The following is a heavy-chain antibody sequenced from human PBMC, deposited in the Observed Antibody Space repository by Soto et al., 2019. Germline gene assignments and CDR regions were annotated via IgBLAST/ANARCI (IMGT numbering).Heavy chain of an antibody. D-gene: IGHD3-22*01. CDR1: GFTFSSYS. Sequence: GSLRLSCAASGFTFSSYSMNWVRQAPGKGLEWVSSISSSSSYIYYADSVKGRFTISRDNAKNSLYLQMNSLRAEDTAVYYCARDPITMIVVVPNWFDPWGQGTLVTVSS. V-gene: IGHV3-21*01. J-gene: IGHJ5*02. CDR3: ARDPITMIVVVPNWFDP. CDR2: ISSSSSYI.